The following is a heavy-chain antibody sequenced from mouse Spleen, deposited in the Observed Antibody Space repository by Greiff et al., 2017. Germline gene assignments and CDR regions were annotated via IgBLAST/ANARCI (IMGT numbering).Heavy chain of an antibody. CDR1: GFNIKDTY. D-gene: IGHD2-10*02. CDR2: IDPANGNT. CDR3: ARGYGNIYAMDY. J-gene: IGHJ4*01. Sequence: VQLQESGAELVKPGASVKLSCTASGFNIKDTYMHWVKQRPEQGLEWIGRIDPANGNTKYDPKFQGKATITADTSSNTAYLQLSSLTSEDTAVYYCARGYGNIYAMDYWGQGTSVTVSS. V-gene: IGHV14-3*02.